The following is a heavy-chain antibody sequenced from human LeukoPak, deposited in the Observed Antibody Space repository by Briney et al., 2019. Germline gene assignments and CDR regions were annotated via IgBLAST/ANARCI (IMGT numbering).Heavy chain of an antibody. CDR3: ASRDYFDY. J-gene: IGHJ4*02. V-gene: IGHV3-48*02. Sequence: GGSLILSCAVSGFTFSTKSMNWVRQAPGKGLEWVSYITADSGTTYYADSVKGRFTISRDNAKNSLYLQMNSLRDEDTAVYYCASRDYFDYWGQGTLVTVSS. CDR2: ITADSGTT. CDR1: GFTFSTKS.